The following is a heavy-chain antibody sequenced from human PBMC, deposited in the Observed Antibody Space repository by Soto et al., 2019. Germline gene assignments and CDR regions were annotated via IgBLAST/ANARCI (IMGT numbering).Heavy chain of an antibody. J-gene: IGHJ4*02. CDR2: ISGSGGST. Sequence: GGSLRLSCAASGCTFSSYAMSWARQAPGKGLEWVSAISGSGGSTYYADSVKGRFTISRDNSKNTLYLQMNSLRAEDTAVYYCAKDRACSSTSCYTGYWGQGTLVTVSS. V-gene: IGHV3-23*01. CDR3: AKDRACSSTSCYTGY. CDR1: GCTFSSYA. D-gene: IGHD2-2*02.